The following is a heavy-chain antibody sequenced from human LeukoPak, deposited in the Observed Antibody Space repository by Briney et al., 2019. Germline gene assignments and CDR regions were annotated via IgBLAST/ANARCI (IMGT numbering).Heavy chain of an antibody. Sequence: GGSLRLSCAASGLTVSSNYMSWVRQAPRKGLEWVSVIYKRGSIYYADSVKGRFTISRDNSKNTVYLQMKSLRAEDTAVYYCASRGPGYYFDYWGQGTLVTVSS. CDR2: IYKRGSI. CDR1: GLTVSSNY. V-gene: IGHV3-53*01. J-gene: IGHJ4*02. D-gene: IGHD1-14*01. CDR3: ASRGPGYYFDY.